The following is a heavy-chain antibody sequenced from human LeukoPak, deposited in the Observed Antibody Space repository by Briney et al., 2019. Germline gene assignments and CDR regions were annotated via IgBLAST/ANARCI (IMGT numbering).Heavy chain of an antibody. CDR3: ARWFGELPGSYFDY. Sequence: GGSLRLSCAASGFTFSSYWMSWVRQASGKGLKWVANIKQDGSEKYYVDSVKGRFTISRDNAKNSLYLQMNSLRAEDTAVYYCARWFGELPGSYFDYWGQGTLVTVSS. CDR1: GFTFSSYW. J-gene: IGHJ4*02. CDR2: IKQDGSEK. D-gene: IGHD3-10*01. V-gene: IGHV3-7*03.